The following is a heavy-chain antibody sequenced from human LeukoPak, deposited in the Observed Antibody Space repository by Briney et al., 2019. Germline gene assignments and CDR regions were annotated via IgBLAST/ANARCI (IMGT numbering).Heavy chain of an antibody. V-gene: IGHV3-53*01. Sequence: GGSLRLSCAASGFTVSSNYMSWVRQAPGKGLEWVSVIYSGGSTYYADSVKGRFTISRDNSKNTLYLQMNSLRAEDTAVYYCTRRREVLRGGYWYFDLWGRGTLVTVSS. CDR2: IYSGGST. J-gene: IGHJ2*01. CDR1: GFTVSSNY. CDR3: TRRREVLRGGYWYFDL. D-gene: IGHD4/OR15-4a*01.